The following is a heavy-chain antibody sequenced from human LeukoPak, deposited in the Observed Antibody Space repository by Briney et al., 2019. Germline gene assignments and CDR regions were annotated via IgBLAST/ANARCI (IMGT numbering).Heavy chain of an antibody. V-gene: IGHV7-4-1*02. CDR2: INTNTGNP. CDR3: ARDIERGYGPFDF. D-gene: IGHD5-18*01. CDR1: GYTFTGYY. Sequence: ASVKVSCKASGYTFTGYYMHWVRQAPGQGLEWMGWINTNTGNPTYAQGFTGRFVLSLDTSVSTAYLQISSLKAEDTAVYYCARDIERGYGPFDFWGQGTLVTVSS. J-gene: IGHJ4*02.